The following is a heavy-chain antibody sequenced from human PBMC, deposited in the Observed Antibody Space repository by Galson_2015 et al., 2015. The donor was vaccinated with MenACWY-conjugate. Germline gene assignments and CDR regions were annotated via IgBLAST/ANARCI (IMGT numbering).Heavy chain of an antibody. CDR2: IYSGGST. D-gene: IGHD3-10*01. V-gene: IGHV3-66*01. CDR1: GIIVSSNY. Sequence: SLRLSCAASGIIVSSNYMSWVRQAPGKGLEWVSVIYSGGSTYYADSVKGRFTVSRDNSKNTLYLQMNSLRAEDTAVYYCARGLQIISGFMVRGVYGMDVWGQGTTVTVSS. CDR3: ARGLQIISGFMVRGVYGMDV. J-gene: IGHJ6*02.